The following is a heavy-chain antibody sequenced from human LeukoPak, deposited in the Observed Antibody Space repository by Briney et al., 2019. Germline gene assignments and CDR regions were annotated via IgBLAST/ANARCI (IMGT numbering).Heavy chain of an antibody. Sequence: PGRSLRLSCAASGFTFSSYAMSWVRQAPGKGLEWVSAISGSGGSTYYADSVKGRSTISRDNSKNTLYLQMNSLRAEDTAVYYCAKGRRGGYALVFDYWGQGTLVTVSS. V-gene: IGHV3-23*01. J-gene: IGHJ4*02. CDR2: ISGSGGST. CDR3: AKGRRGGYALVFDY. CDR1: GFTFSSYA. D-gene: IGHD5-12*01.